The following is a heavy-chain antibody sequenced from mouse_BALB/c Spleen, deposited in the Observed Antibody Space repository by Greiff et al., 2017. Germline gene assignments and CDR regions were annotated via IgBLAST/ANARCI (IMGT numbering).Heavy chain of an antibody. CDR3: ARGLRGYAMDY. V-gene: IGHV5-6-4*01. CDR2: ISSGGSYT. D-gene: IGHD1-1*01. J-gene: IGHJ4*01. Sequence: EVQLVESGGGLVKPGGSLKLSCAASGFTFSSYTMSWVRQTPEKRLEWVATISSGGSYTYYPDSVKGRFTISRDNAKNNLYLQMSSLKSEDTAMYYCARGLRGYAMDYWGQGTSVTVSS. CDR1: GFTFSSYT.